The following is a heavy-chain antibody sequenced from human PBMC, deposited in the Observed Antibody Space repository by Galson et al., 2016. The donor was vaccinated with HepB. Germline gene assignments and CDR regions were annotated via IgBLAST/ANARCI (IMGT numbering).Heavy chain of an antibody. CDR2: INHSGST. D-gene: IGHD3-22*01. J-gene: IGHJ6*04. CDR3: VSPDSSGHSTRYYYYGMDV. CDR1: GESFSGYY. Sequence: ETLSLTCAVYGESFSGYYWSWIRQPPGKGPEWIGEINHSGSTNYNPSLKSRVTISVDTSKNQLSLKLSSVTAADTAVYYCVSPDSSGHSTRYYYYGMDVWGDGTTVTVSS. V-gene: IGHV4-34*01.